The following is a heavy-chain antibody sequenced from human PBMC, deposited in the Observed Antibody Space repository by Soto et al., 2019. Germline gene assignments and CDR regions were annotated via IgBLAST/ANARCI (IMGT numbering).Heavy chain of an antibody. J-gene: IGHJ4*02. CDR1: GFTFSSYG. CDR2: IRSKANSYAT. CDR3: TSTLFGDKAGY. Sequence: VQLVESGGGVVQPGRSLRLSCAASGFTFSSYGMHWVRQAPGKGLEWVGRIRSKANSYATAYAASVKGRFTISRDDSKNTAYLQMNSLKTEDTAVYYCTSTLFGDKAGYWGQGTLVTVSS. V-gene: IGHV3-73*01. D-gene: IGHD3-16*01.